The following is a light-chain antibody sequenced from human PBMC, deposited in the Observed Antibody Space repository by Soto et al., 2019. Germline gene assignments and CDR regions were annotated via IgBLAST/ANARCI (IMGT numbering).Light chain of an antibody. J-gene: IGLJ3*02. CDR2: EVS. V-gene: IGLV2-8*01. Sequence: QSALTQPPSASGSPGQSVTISCTGTSSDVGGYDYVSWYQQEPGKAPKVMIYEVSQRPSGVPDRYSGSKSGNTAFLTVSGLQAYDEAVYYCSSYAGSSNWVFGGGTKVTVL. CDR1: SSDVGGYDY. CDR3: SSYAGSSNWV.